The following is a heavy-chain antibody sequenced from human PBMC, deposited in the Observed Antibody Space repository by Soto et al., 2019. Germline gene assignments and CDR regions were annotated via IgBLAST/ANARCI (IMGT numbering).Heavy chain of an antibody. D-gene: IGHD2-15*01. CDR3: ARSCRGGSWKDYYYYCMDV. V-gene: IGHV3-7*05. J-gene: IGHJ6*02. Sequence: EVQLVESGGGLVQPGVSLRLSCAASGFTFSSHWMSCVRQAPGTGLEWVANIKQDGSEKYYVDSVKGRFTISSDNAKNSLYLQMDSLRVEDTAVYYGARSCRGGSWKDYYYYCMDVWGQGTTVTVCS. CDR1: GFTFSSHW. CDR2: IKQDGSEK.